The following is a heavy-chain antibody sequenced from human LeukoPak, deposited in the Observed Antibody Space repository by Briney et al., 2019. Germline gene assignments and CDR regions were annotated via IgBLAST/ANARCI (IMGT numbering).Heavy chain of an antibody. D-gene: IGHD3-22*01. Sequence: GAAVKVSCKTSGYTFTGYYMHWVRQAPGQGLEWMGWINPNTGGTNYAQKFQSRVTMTSDTSISTAYMELSSLRSDDTAVYYCARAPMIVVVFPPRLDFWGQGTLVTVSS. J-gene: IGHJ4*02. V-gene: IGHV1-2*02. CDR1: GYTFTGYY. CDR2: INPNTGGT. CDR3: ARAPMIVVVFPPRLDF.